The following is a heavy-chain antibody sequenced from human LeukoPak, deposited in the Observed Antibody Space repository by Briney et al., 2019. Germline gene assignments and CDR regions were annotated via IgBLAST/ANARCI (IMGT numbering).Heavy chain of an antibody. CDR3: TRDFQGY. CDR2: IKEDGSHK. CDR1: GFSFSRSS. Sequence: GGSLRLSCAASGFSFSRSSIIWFRQAPGKGLEWVANIKEDGSHKNYVDSVQGRFTISRDNAKNSLYLQMNSLRVEDTAVYYCTRDFQGYWGQGTLVTVSS. J-gene: IGHJ4*02. V-gene: IGHV3-7*01.